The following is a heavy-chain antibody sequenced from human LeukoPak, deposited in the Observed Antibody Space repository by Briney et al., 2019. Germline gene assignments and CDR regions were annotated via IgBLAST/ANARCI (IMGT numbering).Heavy chain of an antibody. CDR2: IIPIFDTA. CDR3: ARDLLGSATSYSSGAWDY. CDR1: GGTFSNYA. J-gene: IGHJ4*02. D-gene: IGHD3-9*01. Sequence: ASVKVSCKASGGTFSNYAISWVRQAPRQGLEWMGGIIPIFDTADNAQKFQGRLTITADESTSTAYMELSSLRAEDTAVYYCARDLLGSATSYSSGAWDYWGQGTLVTVSS. V-gene: IGHV1-69*13.